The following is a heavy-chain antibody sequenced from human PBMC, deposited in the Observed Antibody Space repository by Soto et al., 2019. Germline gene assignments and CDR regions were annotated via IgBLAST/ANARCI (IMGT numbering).Heavy chain of an antibody. CDR2: IIPIFGTA. J-gene: IGHJ4*02. Sequence: SVKVSCKASGGTFSSYAISWVRQAPGQGLEWMGGIIPIFGTANYAQKFQGRVTITADESTSTAYMELSSLRSEDTAVYYCARDPRGHYYDSSGYYSPYYLDYWGQGTLVTVS. D-gene: IGHD3-22*01. CDR3: ARDPRGHYYDSSGYYSPYYLDY. V-gene: IGHV1-69*13. CDR1: GGTFSSYA.